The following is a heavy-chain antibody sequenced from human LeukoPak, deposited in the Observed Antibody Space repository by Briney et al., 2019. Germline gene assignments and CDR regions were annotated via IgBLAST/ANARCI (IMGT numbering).Heavy chain of an antibody. CDR1: GYTFTSYA. Sequence: ASVKVSCKASGYTFTSYAMNWVRQAPGQGLEWMGWINPNSGGTNYAQKFQGRVTMTRDTSISTAYMELSRLRSDDTAVYYCARTSRGIVGAPGYWGQGTLVTVSS. CDR3: ARTSRGIVGAPGY. J-gene: IGHJ4*02. CDR2: INPNSGGT. D-gene: IGHD1-26*01. V-gene: IGHV1-2*02.